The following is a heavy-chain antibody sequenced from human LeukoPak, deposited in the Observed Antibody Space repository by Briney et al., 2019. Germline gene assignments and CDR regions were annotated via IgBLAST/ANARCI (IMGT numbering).Heavy chain of an antibody. CDR2: ISGSGGST. CDR1: GFTFRRYA. CDR3: AKVRKEYTSSWYVDY. V-gene: IGHV3-23*01. D-gene: IGHD6-13*01. Sequence: PGGSLRLSCAASGFTFRRYAMSWVRQAPGKGLEWVSSISGSGGSTNYADSVKGRFTISRDNSKNTLFLQMNSLRAEDTALYYCAKVRKEYTSSWYVDYWGQGTLVTVSS. J-gene: IGHJ4*02.